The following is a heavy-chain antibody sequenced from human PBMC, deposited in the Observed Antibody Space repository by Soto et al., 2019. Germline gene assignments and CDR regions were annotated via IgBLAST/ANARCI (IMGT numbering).Heavy chain of an antibody. J-gene: IGHJ5*02. CDR3: ASVDFWSGYYSAGSFDP. V-gene: IGHV4-59*01. D-gene: IGHD3-3*01. CDR1: GGSISSYY. Sequence: PSETLSLTCTVSGGSISSYYWSWIRQPPGKGLEWIGYIYYSGSTNYNPSLKSRVTISVDTSKNQFSLKLRSVTAADTAVYYCASVDFWSGYYSAGSFDPWGQGTLVNGS. CDR2: IYYSGST.